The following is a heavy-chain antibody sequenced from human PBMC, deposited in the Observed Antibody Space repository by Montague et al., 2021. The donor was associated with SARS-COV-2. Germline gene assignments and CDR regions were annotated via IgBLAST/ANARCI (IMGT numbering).Heavy chain of an antibody. V-gene: IGHV4-39*01. D-gene: IGHD2-8*01. CDR3: ATITLGYCTNGVCQAPDY. CDR1: GGSISSSSYY. Sequence: SETLSLTCTVSGGSISSSSYYWGWIRQPPGMGLEWIGSIYYSGSTYYNPSLKSRVTISVDTSKNQFSLKLSSVTAADTAVYYCATITLGYCTNGVCQAPDYWGQGTLVTVSS. J-gene: IGHJ4*02. CDR2: IYYSGST.